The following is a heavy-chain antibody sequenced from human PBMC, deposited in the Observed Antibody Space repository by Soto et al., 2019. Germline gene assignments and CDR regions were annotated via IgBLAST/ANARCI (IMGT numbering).Heavy chain of an antibody. CDR1: GGSFRTFV. V-gene: IGHV1-69*01. D-gene: IGHD3-16*01. CDR3: ARDLGGEATIRF. J-gene: IGHJ4*02. CDR2: IIPNSGTT. Sequence: QVQLVQSGAEVKKPGSSVKGSCKASGGSFRTFVTSWVRQAPGEGLEGMGGIIPNSGTTNYTQKFQGKVTIIADESTSTSYMELSGLTSEDTSLDYCARDLGGEATIRFWGQGTLVTVSS.